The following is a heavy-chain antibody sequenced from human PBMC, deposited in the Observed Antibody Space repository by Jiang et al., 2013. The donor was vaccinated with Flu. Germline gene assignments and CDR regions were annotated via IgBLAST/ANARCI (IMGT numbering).Heavy chain of an antibody. J-gene: IGHJ4*02. CDR2: INSDGTDT. V-gene: IGHV3-64*01. Sequence: LVESWGRRWSEPGGSRATSPVQPLDSPSVDMLCSGSARAPGKRLECVSAINSDGTDTYHARSVTGRFTISRDNSKNTLYLQMGSLRAEDMAVYYCVREGDTNTFDYWGQGTLVAVSS. D-gene: IGHD2-21*02. CDR3: VREGDTNTFDY. CDR1: DSPSVDML.